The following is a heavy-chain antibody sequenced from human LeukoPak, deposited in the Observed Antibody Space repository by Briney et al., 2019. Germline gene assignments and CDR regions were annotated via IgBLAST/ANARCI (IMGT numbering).Heavy chain of an antibody. CDR1: GGTFSSYA. V-gene: IGHV1-69*06. CDR2: IIPIFGTA. Sequence: SVKVSCKASGGTFSSYAISWVRQAPGQGLEWMGGIIPIFGTANCAQKFQGRVTITADKSTSTAYMELSSLRSEDTAVYYCARERIAVAGRKYYYYMDVWGKGTTVTVSS. J-gene: IGHJ6*03. CDR3: ARERIAVAGRKYYYYMDV. D-gene: IGHD6-19*01.